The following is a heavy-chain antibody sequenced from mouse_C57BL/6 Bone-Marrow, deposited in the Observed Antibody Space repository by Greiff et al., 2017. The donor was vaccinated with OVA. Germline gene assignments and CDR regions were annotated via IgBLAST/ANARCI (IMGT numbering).Heavy chain of an antibody. V-gene: IGHV1-76*01. CDR3: ARVGFNSLYFDY. CDR2: IYPGSGNT. D-gene: IGHD1-3*01. CDR1: GYTFTDYY. J-gene: IGHJ2*01. Sequence: QVQLQQSGAELVRPGASVKLSCKASGYTFTDYYINWVKQRPGQGLEWIARIYPGSGNTYYNEKFKGKATLTAEKSSSTAYMQLSSLTSEDSAVYFCARVGFNSLYFDYWGQGTTLTVSS.